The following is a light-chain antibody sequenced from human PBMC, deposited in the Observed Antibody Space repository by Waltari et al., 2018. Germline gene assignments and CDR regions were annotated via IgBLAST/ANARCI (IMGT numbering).Light chain of an antibody. V-gene: IGLV2-8*01. J-gene: IGLJ2*01. CDR1: SSDVGGYNY. CDR3: SSYAGSNTVV. Sequence: QSALTQPPSASGSPGQSVTIPCTGTSSDVGGYNYVPWYQQHPGKAPKLVIYEVSKRPSGVPDRFSGSKSGTTASLTVSGLQAEDEADYYCSSYAGSNTVVFGGGTKLTVL. CDR2: EVS.